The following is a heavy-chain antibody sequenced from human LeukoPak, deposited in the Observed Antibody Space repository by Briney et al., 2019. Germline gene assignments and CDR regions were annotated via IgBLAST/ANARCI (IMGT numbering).Heavy chain of an antibody. CDR3: ARARCSGGSCYWGWFDP. Sequence: SETLSLTCTVSGGSISSYYWSWIRQPPGKGLEWIGYIYYSGSTSYSPSLKSRVTISVDTSKNQFSLKLSSVTAADTAVYYCARARCSGGSCYWGWFDPWGQGTLVTVSS. V-gene: IGHV4-59*01. CDR1: GGSISSYY. CDR2: IYYSGST. D-gene: IGHD2-15*01. J-gene: IGHJ5*02.